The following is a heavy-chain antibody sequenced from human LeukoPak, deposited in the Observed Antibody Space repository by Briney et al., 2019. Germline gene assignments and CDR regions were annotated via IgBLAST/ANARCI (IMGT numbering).Heavy chain of an antibody. D-gene: IGHD6-13*01. V-gene: IGHV3-21*01. CDR3: ARAEGYSSSWYVYYYYYMDV. CDR2: ISSSSSYI. J-gene: IGHJ6*03. Sequence: PGGSLRLSCAASGFTLNNYAMSWVRQAPGKGLEWVSSISSSSSYIYYADSVKGRFTISRDNAKNSLYLQMNSLRAEDTAVYYCARAEGYSSSWYVYYYYYMDVWGKGTTVTVSS. CDR1: GFTLNNYA.